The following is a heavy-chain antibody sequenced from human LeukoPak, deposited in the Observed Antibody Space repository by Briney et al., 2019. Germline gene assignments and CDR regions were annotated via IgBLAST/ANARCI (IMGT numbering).Heavy chain of an antibody. CDR3: ARVGSYCFDL. Sequence: SETLSLTCAVSGGSISTYYWTWIRQPPGQGLEWIGYVDYSGSTNSNPSLKSRVTLSVDSSRNQFSLKVNSVTAADTAVYYCARVGSYCFDLWGRGTLVTLSS. CDR2: VDYSGST. D-gene: IGHD1-26*01. J-gene: IGHJ2*01. V-gene: IGHV4-59*01. CDR1: GGSISTYY.